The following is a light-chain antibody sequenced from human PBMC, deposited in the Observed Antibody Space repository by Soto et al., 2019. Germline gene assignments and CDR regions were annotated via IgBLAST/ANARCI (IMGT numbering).Light chain of an antibody. CDR3: VPSDYSRT. CDR1: QNVSTS. J-gene: IGKJ1*01. Sequence: DIQVTQTPSTLSASVGDSVTITFRASQNVSTSLAWYQHKPGEAPKLLMFDVSNLESGVPSRFSGSGSGTEFTLSICSLHSDDFGTCYSVPSDYSRTFG. CDR2: DVS. V-gene: IGKV1-5*01.